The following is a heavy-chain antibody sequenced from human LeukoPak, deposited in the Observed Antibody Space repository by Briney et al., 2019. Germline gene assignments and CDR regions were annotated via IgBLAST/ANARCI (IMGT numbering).Heavy chain of an antibody. J-gene: IGHJ3*02. CDR2: INSDGSST. D-gene: IGHD3-16*01. CDR3: AGGDADYVVSGWQFDI. Sequence: GGSLRLSCAASGFTFSSYWMHWVRQAPGKGPVWVSRINSDGSSTSYADSVKGRFTISRDNAKNTLYLQMNSLRAEDTAVYYCAGGDADYVVSGWQFDIWGQGTMVTVSS. CDR1: GFTFSSYW. V-gene: IGHV3-74*01.